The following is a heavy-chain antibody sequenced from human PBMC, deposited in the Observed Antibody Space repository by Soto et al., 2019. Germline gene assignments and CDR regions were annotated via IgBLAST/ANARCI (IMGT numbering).Heavy chain of an antibody. D-gene: IGHD3-3*01. J-gene: IGHJ4*02. CDR3: ARDNTIFGVVIGPAPHYFDY. Sequence: GASVKVSCKASGYTFTGYYMPWVRQAPGQGLEWMGWINPNSGGTNYAQKFQGRVTMTRDTSISTAYMELSRLRSDDTAVYYCARDNTIFGVVIGPAPHYFDYWGQGTLVTVSS. CDR2: INPNSGGT. V-gene: IGHV1-2*02. CDR1: GYTFTGYY.